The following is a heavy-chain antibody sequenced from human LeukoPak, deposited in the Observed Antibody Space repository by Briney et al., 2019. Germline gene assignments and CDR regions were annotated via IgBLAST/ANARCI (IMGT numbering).Heavy chain of an antibody. CDR2: INHSGST. CDR3: ARVNIVVVPAAIDWFDP. V-gene: IGHV4-34*01. D-gene: IGHD2-2*01. J-gene: IGHJ5*02. CDR1: GGSFSGYY. Sequence: PSETLSLTCAVYGGSFSGYYWSWIRQPPGKGLEWIGEINHSGSTNYNPSLKSRVTISVDTSKNQFSLKLSSVTAADTAVYYCARVNIVVVPAAIDWFDPWGQGTLVTVSS.